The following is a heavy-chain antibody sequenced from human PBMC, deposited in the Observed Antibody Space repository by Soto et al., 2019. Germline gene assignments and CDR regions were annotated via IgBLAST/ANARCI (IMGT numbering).Heavy chain of an antibody. Sequence: SETLSLTCTVSGGSIGSYHWSWVRQPPGKGLEWIASVYYTGTTNYNPSLGSRVTISIDAPGNRFSMEITSVTAADTAIYYCARDTVLTGMFDFWGQGTMVTVSS. CDR3: ARDTVLTGMFDF. CDR1: GGSIGSYH. V-gene: IGHV4-59*01. CDR2: VYYTGTT. D-gene: IGHD4-17*01. J-gene: IGHJ4*02.